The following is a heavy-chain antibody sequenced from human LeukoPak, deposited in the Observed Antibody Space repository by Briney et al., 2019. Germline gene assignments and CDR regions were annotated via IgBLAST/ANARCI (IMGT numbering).Heavy chain of an antibody. CDR1: GFTFSFCA. CDR2: IRYDGNNK. D-gene: IGHD4-23*01. Sequence: GGSLRLSCAASGFTFSFCAMHWVRQAPGKGLEWVAFIRYDGNNKNYADSVKGRFTISRDNSRDMLYLQMNSLRAEDTAVYYCTKGDDYGANTRLPKYNWFDPWGQGTLVTVSS. CDR3: TKGDDYGANTRLPKYNWFDP. V-gene: IGHV3-30*02. J-gene: IGHJ5*02.